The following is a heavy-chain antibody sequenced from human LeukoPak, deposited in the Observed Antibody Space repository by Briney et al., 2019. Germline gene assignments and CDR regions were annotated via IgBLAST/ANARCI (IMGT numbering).Heavy chain of an antibody. Sequence: PGGSLRLSCAVSGFTFSGFWMSWSRQAPGKGLEWVASINSDGSEGYYADVVKGRFTISRDNAKNSLYLQINSLRAEDTAVYYCARGGTEINYYHYGMDVWGQGTTVTVSS. D-gene: IGHD5-24*01. CDR2: INSDGSEG. CDR3: ARGGTEINYYHYGMDV. CDR1: GFTFSGFW. J-gene: IGHJ6*02. V-gene: IGHV3-7*03.